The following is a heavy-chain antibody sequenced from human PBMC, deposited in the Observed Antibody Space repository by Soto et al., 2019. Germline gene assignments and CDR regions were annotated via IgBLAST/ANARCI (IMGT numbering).Heavy chain of an antibody. D-gene: IGHD4-17*01. V-gene: IGHV3-30*18. Sequence: GGSLRLSCAASGFTFSSYGMHWVRQAPGKGLEWVAVISYDGSNKYYADSVKGRFTISRDNSKNTLYLQMNSLRAEDTAVYYCAKDLYGGNSGSLDYWGQGTLVTVSS. CDR3: AKDLYGGNSGSLDY. CDR2: ISYDGSNK. CDR1: GFTFSSYG. J-gene: IGHJ4*02.